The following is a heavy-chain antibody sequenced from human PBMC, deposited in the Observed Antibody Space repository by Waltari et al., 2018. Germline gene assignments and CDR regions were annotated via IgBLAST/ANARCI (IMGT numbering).Heavy chain of an antibody. Sequence: EVQLVESGGGLIPPGGSLVPSCASPGFPFHSHYMRWVRQAAGKGLEWGSVIYSGGSTYYADSGKGRFTISRDNSKNTLYLQMNSLRAEDTAVYYCARESPFYGMDVWGQGTTVTISS. J-gene: IGHJ6*02. CDR1: GFPFHSHY. CDR2: IYSGGST. V-gene: IGHV3-53*01. CDR3: ARESPFYGMDV.